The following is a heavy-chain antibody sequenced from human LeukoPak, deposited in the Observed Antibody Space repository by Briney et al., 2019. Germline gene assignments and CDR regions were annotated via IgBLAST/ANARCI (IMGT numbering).Heavy chain of an antibody. J-gene: IGHJ4*02. D-gene: IGHD4-17*01. CDR1: GYTFTSYG. V-gene: IGHV1-18*01. CDR3: ARVGGYGDSDY. Sequence: ASVKVSCKASGYTFTSYGISWVRQAPGQGLEWMGWISAYNGNTNYAQKFQGRVTMTRNTSISTAYMELSSLRSEDTAVYYCARVGGYGDSDYWGQGTLVTVSS. CDR2: ISAYNGNT.